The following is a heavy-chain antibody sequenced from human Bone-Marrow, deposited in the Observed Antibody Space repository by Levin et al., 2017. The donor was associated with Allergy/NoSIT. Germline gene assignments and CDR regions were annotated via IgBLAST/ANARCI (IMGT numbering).Heavy chain of an antibody. CDR1: GFIFRSFG. J-gene: IGHJ4*02. CDR3: AKGRWGYCTNGVCSALHS. V-gene: IGHV3-30*18. Sequence: GESLKISCAASGFIFRSFGMHWVRQAPGKGLEWVALISYDGSDTYYADSVKGRFTISRDNSKNTLYLQMNSLRPEDTAVYYCAKGRWGYCTNGVCSALHSWGQGTLVTVSS. D-gene: IGHD2-8*01. CDR2: ISYDGSDT.